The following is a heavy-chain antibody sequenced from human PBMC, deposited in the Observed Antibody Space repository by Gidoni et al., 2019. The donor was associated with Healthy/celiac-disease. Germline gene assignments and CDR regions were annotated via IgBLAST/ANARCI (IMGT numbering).Heavy chain of an antibody. Sequence: QVQLVQSGAEVQKPGSSVKVSCKASGGTFSSYAGQGLEWMGGISPIFGTANYAQKFQGRVTITADESTSTAYMELSSLRSEDTAVYYCARYYYDSSGYPRPFDYWGQGTLVTVSS. V-gene: IGHV1-69*01. CDR2: ISPIFGTA. CDR3: ARYYYDSSGYPRPFDY. J-gene: IGHJ4*02. D-gene: IGHD3-22*01. CDR1: GGTFSSYA.